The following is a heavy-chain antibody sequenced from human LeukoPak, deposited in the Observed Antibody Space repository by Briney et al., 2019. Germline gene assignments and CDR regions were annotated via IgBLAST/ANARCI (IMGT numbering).Heavy chain of an antibody. V-gene: IGHV3-7*01. Sequence: GGSLRLSCATSGFSFHSHWMNWVRQAPGKGPEWVANIKQDGSEKYYVDSVKGRFAISRDNAKSSLYLQMNSLRVEDTAIYYCATSPIQLWAFDMWGRGTMVTVSS. J-gene: IGHJ3*02. CDR1: GFSFHSHW. CDR2: IKQDGSEK. D-gene: IGHD5-18*01. CDR3: ATSPIQLWAFDM.